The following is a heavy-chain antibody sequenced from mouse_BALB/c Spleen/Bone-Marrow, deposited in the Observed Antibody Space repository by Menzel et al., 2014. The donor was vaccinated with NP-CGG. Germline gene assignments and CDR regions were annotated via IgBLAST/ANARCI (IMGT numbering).Heavy chain of an antibody. CDR3: ARYDYGVYFDY. CDR2: IDPANGNT. Sequence: VQLQQSGAELVKPGASVKLSCTASGFNIKDTYMHWVKQRPEQGLEWIGRIDPANGNTKYDPKFQGKATITADTSSNTAYLQLSSPTSEDTAVYYCARYDYGVYFDYWGQGTTLTVSS. CDR1: GFNIKDTY. J-gene: IGHJ2*01. D-gene: IGHD2-4*01. V-gene: IGHV14-3*02.